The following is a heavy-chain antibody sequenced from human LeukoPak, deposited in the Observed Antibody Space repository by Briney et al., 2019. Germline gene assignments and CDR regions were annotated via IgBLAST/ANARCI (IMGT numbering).Heavy chain of an antibody. V-gene: IGHV4-59*01. CDR3: ARVRYFDWLLSGDNWFDP. D-gene: IGHD3-9*01. CDR1: GGSISSYY. CDR2: IYYSGST. J-gene: IGHJ5*02. Sequence: SETLSLTCTVSGGSISSYYWSWIRQPPGKGLEWIGYIYYSGSTNYNPSLKSRVTISVDTSKNQFSLKLSSVTAADTAVYYCARVRYFDWLLSGDNWFDPWGQGTLVSVSS.